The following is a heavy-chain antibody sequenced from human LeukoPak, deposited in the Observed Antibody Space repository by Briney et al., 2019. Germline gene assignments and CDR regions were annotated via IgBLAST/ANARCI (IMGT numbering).Heavy chain of an antibody. D-gene: IGHD2-21*02. Sequence: PSESLSLTCTVSGGSISSGDYYWSWIRQPPGKGLEWIGYIDYSGITYYNPSLKSRVTISVDTSKNQFSLKLSSVTAADTAVYYCARGVTAIWGGFDIWGQGTMVTVSS. CDR2: IDYSGIT. CDR1: GGSISSGDYY. J-gene: IGHJ3*02. CDR3: ARGVTAIWGGFDI. V-gene: IGHV4-30-4*01.